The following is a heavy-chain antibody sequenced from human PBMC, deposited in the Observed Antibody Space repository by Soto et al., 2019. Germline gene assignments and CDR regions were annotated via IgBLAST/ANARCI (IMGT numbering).Heavy chain of an antibody. CDR2: IKQDGSEK. J-gene: IGHJ4*02. Sequence: EVQLVESGGGLVQPGGSLRLSCAASGFTLSHYWMSWVRQAPGKGLEWVANIKQDGSEKYHVDSVKGRFTISRDNAKNSLYLQMNNLRAEDTAVYYCAREPASIDYWGQGTLVTVSS. CDR1: GFTLSHYW. V-gene: IGHV3-7*01. CDR3: AREPASIDY.